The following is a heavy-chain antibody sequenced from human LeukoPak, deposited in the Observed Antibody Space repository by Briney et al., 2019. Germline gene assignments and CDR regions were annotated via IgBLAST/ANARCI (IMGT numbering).Heavy chain of an antibody. CDR3: ARAGFLVWLSEYYFDY. D-gene: IGHD3-3*01. CDR2: INPNSGGT. CDR1: GYTFTGYY. J-gene: IGHJ4*02. V-gene: IGHV1-2*02. Sequence: ASVKVSCKASGYTFTGYYMHWVRQAPGQGLEWMGWINPNSGGTNYAQKFQGRVTMTRDTSISTAYMELSRLRSDDTAVYYCARAGFLVWLSEYYFDYWGQGTLVTVSS.